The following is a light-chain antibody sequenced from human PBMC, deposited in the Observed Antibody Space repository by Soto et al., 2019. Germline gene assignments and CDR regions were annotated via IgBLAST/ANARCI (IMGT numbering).Light chain of an antibody. J-gene: IGLJ3*02. V-gene: IGLV2-23*01. CDR3: CSYAGSGTLV. Sequence: QSALTQPASVSGSPGQSITISCTGTSSDVGSYDLVSWYQQHPGKAPKFMIYEASKRPSGISNRFSGSKSGNTASLTISGLQAEDEADYYCCSYAGSGTLVFGGGTKLTVL. CDR2: EAS. CDR1: SSDVGSYDL.